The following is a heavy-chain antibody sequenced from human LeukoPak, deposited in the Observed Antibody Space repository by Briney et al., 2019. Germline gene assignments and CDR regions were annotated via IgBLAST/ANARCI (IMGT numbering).Heavy chain of an antibody. CDR2: IYDSGST. J-gene: IGHJ3*02. Sequence: SETLSLTCTVSGGPIRSYFWTWIRQPPGKELEWIGYIYDSGSTNYNPSLKSRVTISVDTSKNHFSLKLRSVTAADTAVYYCARSKWGYAFEIWGQGTMVTVSS. V-gene: IGHV4-59*01. CDR1: GGPIRSYF. D-gene: IGHD7-27*01. CDR3: ARSKWGYAFEI.